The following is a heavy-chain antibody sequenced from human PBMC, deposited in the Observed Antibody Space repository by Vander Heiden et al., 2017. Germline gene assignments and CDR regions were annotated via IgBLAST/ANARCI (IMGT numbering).Heavy chain of an antibody. CDR1: GFTFSSYS. D-gene: IGHD3-22*01. CDR3: ARDLITMIVEGYYFDY. Sequence: EVQLVESGGGLVKPGGSLRLSCAASGFTFSSYSMNWVRQAPGKGLEWVSSISSSSSYIYYADSVKGRFTISRDNAKNSLYLQTNSLRAEDTAVYYCARDLITMIVEGYYFDYWGQGTLVTVSS. J-gene: IGHJ4*02. V-gene: IGHV3-21*01. CDR2: ISSSSSYI.